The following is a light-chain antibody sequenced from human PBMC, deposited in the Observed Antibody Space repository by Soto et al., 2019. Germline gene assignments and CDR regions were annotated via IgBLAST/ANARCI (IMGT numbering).Light chain of an antibody. CDR3: QQVRSYPRT. Sequence: DIQLTLSPAFLSASVGGIVAITCRASQAITNNLAWYQQKPGNPPRLLXYEESTLHSGVPSRFRGRKVGTQFILTIDSLPPEDFETYYCQQVRSYPRTFGGGTKVDIK. CDR2: EES. J-gene: IGKJ4*01. CDR1: QAITNN. V-gene: IGKV1-9*01.